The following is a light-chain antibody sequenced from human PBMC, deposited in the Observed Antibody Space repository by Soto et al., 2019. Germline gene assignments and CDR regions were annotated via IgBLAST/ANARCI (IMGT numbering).Light chain of an antibody. J-gene: IGKJ1*01. Sequence: DIQMTQSPSTLSASVGDRVTITCRASQSISSWLAWYQQKPGKAPKLLIYDASSLESGVPSRFSGSGSGTEFTLTISSLQPDDFATYYCQQYKDYWTVGQGTKVDSK. CDR2: DAS. CDR1: QSISSW. CDR3: QQYKDYWT. V-gene: IGKV1-5*01.